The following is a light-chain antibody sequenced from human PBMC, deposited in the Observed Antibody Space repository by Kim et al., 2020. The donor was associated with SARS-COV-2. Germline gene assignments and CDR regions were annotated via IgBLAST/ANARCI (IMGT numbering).Light chain of an antibody. CDR1: QSVSSD. V-gene: IGKV3-11*01. J-gene: IGKJ1*01. CDR3: QQRRDWPT. CDR2: DAS. Sequence: SLSQGERATLSCRASQSVSSDLAWYQQKPGQAPRLLIFDASNRATGIPARFSGSGSGTDFTLTISSLEPDDFAVYYCQQRRDWPTFGQGTKVDIK.